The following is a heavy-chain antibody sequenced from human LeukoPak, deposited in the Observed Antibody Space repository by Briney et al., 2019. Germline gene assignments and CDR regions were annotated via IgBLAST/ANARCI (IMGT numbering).Heavy chain of an antibody. CDR1: GFTFSSYW. D-gene: IGHD6-13*01. CDR2: IKSDGSST. V-gene: IGHV3-74*03. Sequence: GGSLRLSCAASGFTFSSYWMHWVRQAPGKGLVWVSCIKSDGSSTTYAASVKGRFTISRDNAKNTLHLQMNSLRAEDTAVYYCARDSSSWYYDYRGQGTLVTVSS. CDR3: ARDSSSWYYDY. J-gene: IGHJ4*02.